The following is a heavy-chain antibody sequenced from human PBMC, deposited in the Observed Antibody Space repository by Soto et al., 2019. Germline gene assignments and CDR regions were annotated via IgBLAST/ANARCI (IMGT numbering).Heavy chain of an antibody. CDR1: GFTFSSYA. D-gene: IGHD2-15*01. CDR2: ISSSGGGA. J-gene: IGHJ4*02. V-gene: IGHV3-23*01. Sequence: EVQLLESGGGLVQPGGSLRLSCAASGFTFSSYAMSWVRQAPGKGLEWVSSISSSGGGANYADSVKGRFTISRANSKNTLYLQMNSLRAEDTAVYSCAKAQWWYLHWGQGNLVTVSS. CDR3: AKAQWWYLH.